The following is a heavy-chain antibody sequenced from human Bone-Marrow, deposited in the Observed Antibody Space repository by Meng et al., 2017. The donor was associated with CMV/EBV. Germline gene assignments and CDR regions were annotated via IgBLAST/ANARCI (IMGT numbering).Heavy chain of an antibody. CDR2: ISAYNGDT. CDR1: GYTFNYFG. V-gene: IGHV1-18*01. J-gene: IGHJ6*02. CDR3: ARTRIEVEPDGRKIKYYNYGMDV. Sequence: ASVKVSCKASGYTFNYFGISWVRQAPGQRPEWLGWISAYNGDTNYAQKFQGRVTMTTDTSTSTAYMELRRLRSDDTAVYYCARTRIEVEPDGRKIKYYNYGMDVWGQGTTVTVSS. D-gene: IGHD2-2*01.